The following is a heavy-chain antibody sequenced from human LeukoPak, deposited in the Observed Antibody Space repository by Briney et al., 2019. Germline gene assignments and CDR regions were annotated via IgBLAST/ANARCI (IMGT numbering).Heavy chain of an antibody. D-gene: IGHD1-26*01. CDR3: ARVVGATLHYDY. Sequence: GGSLRLSCAASGFTFSSYGMHWVRQAPGKGLEWVAVIWYDGSNKYYADSVKGRFTISRDNSKNTLYLQMNSLRAEDTAVYYCARVVGATLHYDYWGQGTLVTVSS. J-gene: IGHJ4*02. V-gene: IGHV3-33*01. CDR2: IWYDGSNK. CDR1: GFTFSSYG.